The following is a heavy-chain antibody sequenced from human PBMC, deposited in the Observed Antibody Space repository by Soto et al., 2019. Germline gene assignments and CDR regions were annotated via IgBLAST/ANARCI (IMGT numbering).Heavy chain of an antibody. CDR3: ARGGVY. V-gene: IGHV3-48*03. CDR1: GFTSSSHE. CDR2: ISGSGVTT. Sequence: GGSLRLSCAASGFTSSSHEMNWVRQAPGKGLEWISYISGSGVTTYYADSVRGRFIVSRDNAQESLFLQMNSLRVEDTAIYYCARGGVYWGQGTLVTVSS. J-gene: IGHJ4*02. D-gene: IGHD2-8*01.